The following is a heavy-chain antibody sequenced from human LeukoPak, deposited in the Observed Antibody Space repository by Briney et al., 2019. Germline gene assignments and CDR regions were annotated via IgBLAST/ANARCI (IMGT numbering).Heavy chain of an antibody. CDR2: INPARGEI. CDR3: AKEATITAYNFDY. V-gene: IGHV3-7*05. Sequence: GGPLSFPFPALGSPLSGFGWTGFGRPQGKGRSGLANINPARGEIYYVDSVRGRFTISRDNAKNSLYLQMNSLRVEDTAIYYCAKEATITAYNFDYWGQGALVTVSS. J-gene: IGHJ4*02. D-gene: IGHD5-24*01. CDR1: GSPLSGFG.